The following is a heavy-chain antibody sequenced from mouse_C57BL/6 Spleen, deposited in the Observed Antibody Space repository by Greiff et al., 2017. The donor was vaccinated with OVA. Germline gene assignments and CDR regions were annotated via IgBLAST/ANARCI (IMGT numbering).Heavy chain of an antibody. CDR2: IDPSDSYT. D-gene: IGHD1-1*01. CDR1: GYTFTSYW. J-gene: IGHJ2*01. V-gene: IGHV1-69*01. CDR3: ARTGGSSYRAYFDY. Sequence: QVQLQQPGAELVMPGASVKLSCKASGYTFTSYWMHWVKQRPGQGLEWIGEIDPSDSYTNYNQKFKGKSTLTVDKSSSTAYMQLSSLTSEDSAVYYCARTGGSSYRAYFDYWGQGTTLTVSS.